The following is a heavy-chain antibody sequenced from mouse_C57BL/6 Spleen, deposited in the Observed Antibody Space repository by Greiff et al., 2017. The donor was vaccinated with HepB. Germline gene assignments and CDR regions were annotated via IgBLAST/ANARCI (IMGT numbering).Heavy chain of an antibody. D-gene: IGHD2-4*01. CDR3: AREKTDYDGAMDY. J-gene: IGHJ4*01. CDR2: ISYDGSN. V-gene: IGHV3-6*01. CDR1: GYSITSGYY. Sequence: EVKLMESGPGLVKPSQSLSLTCSVTGYSITSGYYWNWIRQFPGNKLEWMGYISYDGSNNYNPSLKNRISITRDTSKNQFFLKLNSVTTEDTATYYCAREKTDYDGAMDYWGQGTSVTVSS.